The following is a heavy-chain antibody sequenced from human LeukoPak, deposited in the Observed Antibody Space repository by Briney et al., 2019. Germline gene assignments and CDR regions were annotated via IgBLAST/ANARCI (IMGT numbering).Heavy chain of an antibody. V-gene: IGHV4-31*03. CDR2: IYYSGST. D-gene: IGHD3-22*01. J-gene: IGHJ5*02. Sequence: SETLSLTCTVSGGSISSGGYYWSWIRQHPGKGLEWIGYIYYSGSTYYNPSLKSRVTMSVDTSKNQFSLKLSSVTAADTAVYYCASSELSGSYYYDSSGQGGNWFDPWGQGTLVTVSS. CDR3: ASSELSGSYYYDSSGQGGNWFDP. CDR1: GGSISSGGYY.